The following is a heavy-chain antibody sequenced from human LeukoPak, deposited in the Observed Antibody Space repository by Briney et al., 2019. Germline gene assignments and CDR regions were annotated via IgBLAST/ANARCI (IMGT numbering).Heavy chain of an antibody. CDR3: ARGLDCRSTSCYLDN. D-gene: IGHD2-2*01. J-gene: IGHJ4*02. V-gene: IGHV3-7*01. CDR2: IKQDGSEK. CDR1: GFTFTKYW. Sequence: GGSLRLSCAASGFTFTKYWMTWVRQAPGRGLEWVANIKQDGSEKFYVDSVKGRFTISRDNAKNSLDLQINSLGAEDTAVYYCARGLDCRSTSCYLDNWGQGTLVTVSS.